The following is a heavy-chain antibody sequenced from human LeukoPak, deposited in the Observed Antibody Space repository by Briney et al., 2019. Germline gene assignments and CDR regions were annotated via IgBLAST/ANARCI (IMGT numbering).Heavy chain of an antibody. Sequence: PGGSLRLSCAASGFTLSSYGMHWVRQAPPKGLEWVALTSYNGRNNYYSDSVKGRFSISRDNSQRTVFLQMNNVKTEDTAIYYCAKATNYDFWSGSLGLDHWGQGFLVTVS. CDR1: GFTLSSYG. D-gene: IGHD3-3*01. J-gene: IGHJ4*02. V-gene: IGHV3-30*18. CDR2: TSYNGRNN. CDR3: AKATNYDFWSGSLGLDH.